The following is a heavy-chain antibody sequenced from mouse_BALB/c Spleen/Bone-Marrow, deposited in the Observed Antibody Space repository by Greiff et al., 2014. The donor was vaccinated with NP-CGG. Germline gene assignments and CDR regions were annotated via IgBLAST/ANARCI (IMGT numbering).Heavy chain of an antibody. CDR2: INPESSTI. D-gene: IGHD2-3*01. CDR3: ARLGYYGYFVD. J-gene: IGHJ2*01. CDR1: GFDFRRYW. Sequence: EVKLEESGGGLVQPGGSLKLSCAASGFDFRRYWMSWVRQAPGKGLEWIGEINPESSTINYTPSLKVKFTISRDNAKNTLYLQMSKVRSEDTALYYCARLGYYGYFVDWGQGTTLTVSS. V-gene: IGHV4-1*02.